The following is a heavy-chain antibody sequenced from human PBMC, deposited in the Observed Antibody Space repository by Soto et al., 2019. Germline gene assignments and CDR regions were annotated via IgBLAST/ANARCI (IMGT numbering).Heavy chain of an antibody. CDR1: GFTFSSYA. V-gene: IGHV3-23*01. CDR3: AKAPPYCSSTSCLYFDY. J-gene: IGHJ4*02. D-gene: IGHD2-2*01. Sequence: GGSLRLSCAASGFTFSSYAMSWVRQAPGKGLEWVSAISGSGGSTYYADSVKGRFTISRDNSKNTLYLQMNSLRAEDTAVYYCAKAPPYCSSTSCLYFDYWGQGTLVTVSS. CDR2: ISGSGGST.